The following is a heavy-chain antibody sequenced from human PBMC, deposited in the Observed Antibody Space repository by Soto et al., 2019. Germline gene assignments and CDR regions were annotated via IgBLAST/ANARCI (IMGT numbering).Heavy chain of an antibody. CDR2: IYYSGST. D-gene: IGHD2-2*02. J-gene: IGHJ4*02. Sequence: PSDTLSLTCTVSGGSISISSYYWGWILHPPGKGLEWIGSIYYSGSTYYNPSLKSRVTISVDTSKNQFSLKLSSVTAADTAVYYCARRPQCSSTSCYIDYWGQGTLVTVSS. V-gene: IGHV4-39*01. CDR1: GGSISISSYY. CDR3: ARRPQCSSTSCYIDY.